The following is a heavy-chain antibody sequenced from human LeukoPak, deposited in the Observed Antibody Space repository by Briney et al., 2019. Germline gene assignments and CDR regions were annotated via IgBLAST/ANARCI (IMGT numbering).Heavy chain of an antibody. D-gene: IGHD4-17*01. CDR2: IGRGYGIT. Sequence: GGSLRLSCVASGFTFSTYSMNWVRQAPGKGLEWVSYIGRGYGITYYADSVKGRFTVSRDDAKNSVYLQMNSLRAEDTALYYCARETVHYWGQGILVTVSS. J-gene: IGHJ4*02. CDR3: ARETVHY. V-gene: IGHV3-48*04. CDR1: GFTFSTYS.